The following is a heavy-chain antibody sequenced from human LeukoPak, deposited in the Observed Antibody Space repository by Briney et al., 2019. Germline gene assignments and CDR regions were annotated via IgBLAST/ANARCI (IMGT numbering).Heavy chain of an antibody. J-gene: IGHJ6*03. CDR1: GFTFSSYW. V-gene: IGHV3-7*01. Sequence: SGGSLRLSCAASGFTFSSYWMSWVRQAPGKGLEWVANIKQDGSEKYYVDSVKGRFTISRDNAKNSLYLQMNSLRAEDTAVYYCARGREGIRYFVDMDVWGKGTTVTVSS. D-gene: IGHD3-9*01. CDR2: IKQDGSEK. CDR3: ARGREGIRYFVDMDV.